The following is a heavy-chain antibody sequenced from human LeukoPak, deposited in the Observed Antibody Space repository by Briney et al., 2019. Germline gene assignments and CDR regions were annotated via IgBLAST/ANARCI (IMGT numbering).Heavy chain of an antibody. CDR2: ISSSSSYI. Sequence: GGSLRLSCAASGFTFSSYSMNWVRQAPGKGLEWVSSISSSSSYIYYADSVKGRFTISRDNAKNSLYLQMNSLRAEDTAVYYCAREMGADFKPYYFDYWGQGTLVTVSS. D-gene: IGHD5-24*01. V-gene: IGHV3-21*01. CDR3: AREMGADFKPYYFDY. J-gene: IGHJ4*02. CDR1: GFTFSSYS.